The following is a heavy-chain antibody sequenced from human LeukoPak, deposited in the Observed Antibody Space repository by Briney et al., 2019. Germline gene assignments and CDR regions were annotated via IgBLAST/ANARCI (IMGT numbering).Heavy chain of an antibody. D-gene: IGHD2-2*01. CDR2: IYYSGST. V-gene: IGHV4-59*01. J-gene: IGHJ5*02. Sequence: SETLSLTCTVSGGSISSYYWSWIRQPPGKGLEWIGYIYYSGSTNYNPSLKGRATISVDTSKNQFSLKLSSVTAADTAVYYCARRVYCSSTSCYRYNWFDPWGQGTLVTVSS. CDR3: ARRVYCSSTSCYRYNWFDP. CDR1: GGSISSYY.